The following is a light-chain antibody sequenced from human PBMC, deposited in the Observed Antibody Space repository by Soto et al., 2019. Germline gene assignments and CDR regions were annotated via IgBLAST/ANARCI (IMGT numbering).Light chain of an antibody. Sequence: DIQMTQSPSTLSASVGGRVTITCRASQSVGTWVAWYQQKPGKAPKLLIYGASNLESGVPSRFSGSGSGTEFTLTIKTIQTHHFATYFCQHYRRNTWSFGPGTKVDIK. V-gene: IGKV1-5*01. CDR1: QSVGTW. CDR2: GAS. J-gene: IGKJ1*01. CDR3: QHYRRNTWS.